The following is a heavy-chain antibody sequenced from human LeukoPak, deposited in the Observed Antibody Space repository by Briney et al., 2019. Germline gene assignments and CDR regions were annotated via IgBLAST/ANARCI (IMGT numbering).Heavy chain of an antibody. CDR1: GYTFTSYG. CDR2: ISAYNGNT. Sequence: ASVKVSCKASGYTFTSYGISWVRQAPGQGLEWMGWISAYNGNTNYAQKLQGRVTMTTDTSTSTAYMGLRSLRSDDTAVYYCARALVAAAGMSFGYWGQGTLVTVSS. CDR3: ARALVAAAGMSFGY. D-gene: IGHD6-13*01. J-gene: IGHJ4*02. V-gene: IGHV1-18*01.